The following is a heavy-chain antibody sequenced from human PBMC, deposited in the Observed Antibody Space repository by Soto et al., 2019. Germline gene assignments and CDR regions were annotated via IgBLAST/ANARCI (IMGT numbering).Heavy chain of an antibody. V-gene: IGHV1-2*02. D-gene: IGHD6-13*01. Sequence: ASVKVSCKASGYTFTGYYMHWVRQAPGQGLEWMGWINPNSGGTNYAQKFQGRVTMTRDTSISTAYMELSRLRSDDTAVYYCASEGVYSSSWYVDDWGQRNLVTVSS. J-gene: IGHJ4*02. CDR2: INPNSGGT. CDR1: GYTFTGYY. CDR3: ASEGVYSSSWYVDD.